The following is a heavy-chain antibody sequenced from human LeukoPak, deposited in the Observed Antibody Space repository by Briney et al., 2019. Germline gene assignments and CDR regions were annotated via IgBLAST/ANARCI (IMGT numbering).Heavy chain of an antibody. CDR2: VSSSGGST. Sequence: GGTLKLSCAASGFTFSRYGMNWVRQAPGKGLEWVSTVSSSGGSTYYADSVKGRFTISRDNAKNSLYLQMNSLRAEDTAVYYCAQVHSSSWLDYWGQGTLVTVSS. CDR3: AQVHSSSWLDY. D-gene: IGHD6-13*01. J-gene: IGHJ4*02. V-gene: IGHV3-21*01. CDR1: GFTFSRYG.